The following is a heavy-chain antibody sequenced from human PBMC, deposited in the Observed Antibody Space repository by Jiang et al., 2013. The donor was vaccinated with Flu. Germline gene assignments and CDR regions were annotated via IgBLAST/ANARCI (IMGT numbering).Heavy chain of an antibody. D-gene: IGHD3-10*01. CDR3: ARGKKGYYYGSGSYSSYYFDY. V-gene: IGHV1-8*01. J-gene: IGHJ4*02. CDR2: MNPNSGNT. Sequence: WMNPNSGNTGYAQKFQGRVTMTRNTSISTAYMELSSLRSEDTAVYYCARGKKGYYYGSGSYSSYYFDYWGQGTLVTVSS.